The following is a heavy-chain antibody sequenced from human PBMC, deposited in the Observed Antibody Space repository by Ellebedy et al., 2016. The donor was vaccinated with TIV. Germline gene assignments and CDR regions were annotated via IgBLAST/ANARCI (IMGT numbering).Heavy chain of an antibody. CDR1: GYTFSSYH. CDR3: ARAPLSGVFYGMDV. J-gene: IGHJ6*02. D-gene: IGHD3-16*02. V-gene: IGHV1-46*01. CDR2: INPGGGGT. Sequence: AASVKVSCKASGYTFSSYHMYWVRQAPGQGLEWMGIINPGGGGTSYAQKFQGRVTMTRDTSTSTVYMELSSLSSEDTALYYCARAPLSGVFYGMDVWGQGTTVTVSS.